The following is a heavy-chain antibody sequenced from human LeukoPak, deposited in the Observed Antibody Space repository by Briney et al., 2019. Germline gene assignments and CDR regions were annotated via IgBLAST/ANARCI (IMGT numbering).Heavy chain of an antibody. V-gene: IGHV1-18*01. Sequence: GASVKVSCMASGYTFTSYAITWVRQAPGQGLEWMGWISAYDGNTNYAQKLQGRVTMTTDTSTSTAYMELRSLRSDDTAVYYCARDPYSGYDSRFDYWGQGTLVTVSS. D-gene: IGHD5-12*01. CDR3: ARDPYSGYDSRFDY. CDR1: GYTFTSYA. J-gene: IGHJ4*02. CDR2: ISAYDGNT.